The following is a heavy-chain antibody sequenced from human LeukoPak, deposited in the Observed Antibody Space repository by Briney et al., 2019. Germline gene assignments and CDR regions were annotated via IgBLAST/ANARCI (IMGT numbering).Heavy chain of an antibody. Sequence: NPGGTLRLSCAASRFTYSKAWMSWVRQAPGKGLEGVGRIKSKTDGGTDYAAPVKGRFTISRDDSKNTLYLQMNSLKTEDTAVYYCTTDPFQNIVVVPAAIIKMDYWGQGTLVTVSS. CDR3: TTDPFQNIVVVPAAIIKMDY. J-gene: IGHJ4*02. D-gene: IGHD2-2*01. V-gene: IGHV3-15*01. CDR1: RFTYSKAW. CDR2: IKSKTDGGT.